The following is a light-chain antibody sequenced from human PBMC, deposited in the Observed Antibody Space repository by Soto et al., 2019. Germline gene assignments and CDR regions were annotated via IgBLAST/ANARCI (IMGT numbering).Light chain of an antibody. V-gene: IGLV2-14*01. J-gene: IGLJ3*02. CDR3: SSYTSSNSWV. Sequence: QSALTQPASVSGSPGQSITLSCTGTSSDVGAYNYVSWYQQHPGKAPKLMIYEVINRPSGVSTRFSGSKSGNTASLTISGLQAEDEAAYYCSSYTSSNSWVFGGGTQLTVL. CDR2: EVI. CDR1: SSDVGAYNY.